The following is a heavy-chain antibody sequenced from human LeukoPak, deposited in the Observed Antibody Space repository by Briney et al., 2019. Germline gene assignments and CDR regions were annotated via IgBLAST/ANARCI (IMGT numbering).Heavy chain of an antibody. CDR1: GGSISSYY. CDR3: ASGHYYGSGSYFGWFDP. J-gene: IGHJ5*02. Sequence: SETLSLTCTVSGGSISSYYWSWIRQPAGKGLEWIGYIYYSGSTNYNPSLKSRVTISVDTSKNQFSLKPSSVTAADTAVYYCASGHYYGSGSYFGWFDPWGQGTLVTVSS. D-gene: IGHD3-10*01. V-gene: IGHV4-59*08. CDR2: IYYSGST.